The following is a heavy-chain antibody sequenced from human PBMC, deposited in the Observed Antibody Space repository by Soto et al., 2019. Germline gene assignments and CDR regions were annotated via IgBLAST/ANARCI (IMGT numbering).Heavy chain of an antibody. J-gene: IGHJ4*02. CDR2: IHGGGST. Sequence: VQLVESGGGLIQPGGSLRLSCAASGFSVSNNHMTWVRQAAGKGLEWVSLIHGGGSTYYADSVKGRFTISRDNSKNTLYLQMDSLRAEDTAIYYCAGRLTTVASLDYWGQGTLVTVSS. D-gene: IGHD4-4*01. CDR1: GFSVSNNH. CDR3: AGRLTTVASLDY. V-gene: IGHV3-53*01.